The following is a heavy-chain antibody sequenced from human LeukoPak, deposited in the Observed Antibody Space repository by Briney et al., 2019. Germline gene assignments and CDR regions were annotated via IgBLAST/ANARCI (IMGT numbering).Heavy chain of an antibody. V-gene: IGHV1-8*01. CDR1: GYTFTSYD. CDR3: ARGVRGGVVYYYYYMDV. D-gene: IGHD2-15*01. CDR2: MNPNSGNT. Sequence: GASVKVSCKASGYTFTSYDINWARQATGQGLEWMGWMNPNSGNTGYAQKFQGRVTMTRNTSISTAYMELSSLRSEDTAVYYCARGVRGGVVYYYYYMDVWGKGTTVTVSS. J-gene: IGHJ6*03.